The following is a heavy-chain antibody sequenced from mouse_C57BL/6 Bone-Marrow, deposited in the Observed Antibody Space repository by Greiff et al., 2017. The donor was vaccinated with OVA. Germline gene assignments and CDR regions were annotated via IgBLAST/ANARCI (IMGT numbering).Heavy chain of an antibody. CDR2: ISSGGSYT. CDR1: GFTFSSYG. CDR3: ARHGLGPFDY. D-gene: IGHD4-1*01. J-gene: IGHJ2*01. V-gene: IGHV5-6*01. Sequence: EVKVVESGGDLVKPGGSLKLSCAASGFTFSSYGMSWVRQTPDKRLEWVATISSGGSYTYYPDSVKGRFTISRDNAKNTLYLQMSSLKSEDTAMYYCARHGLGPFDYWGLGTTLTVSS.